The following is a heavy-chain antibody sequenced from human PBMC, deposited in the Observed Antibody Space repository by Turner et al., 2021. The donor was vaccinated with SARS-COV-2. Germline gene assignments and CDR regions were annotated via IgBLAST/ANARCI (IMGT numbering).Heavy chain of an antibody. CDR2: ILYPGGDT. J-gene: IGHJ4*02. CDR1: GFTFRTYS. Sequence: EVQLVESGGVLVQPGESLRLSCSASGFTFRTYSMAWVRHAPGMGLEWVATILYPGGDTYYVDSVNGRFTVSRDMNSLYLQMISLRAEDTAIYYCVRAAPRNCAGQTCSLFDSWGQGTLVTVSS. CDR3: VRAAPRNCAGQTCSLFDS. V-gene: IGHV3-7*03. D-gene: IGHD6-13*01.